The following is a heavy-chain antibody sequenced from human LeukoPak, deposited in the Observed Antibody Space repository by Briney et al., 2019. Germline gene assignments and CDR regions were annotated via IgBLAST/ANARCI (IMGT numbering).Heavy chain of an antibody. D-gene: IGHD6-19*01. V-gene: IGHV3-7*03. Sequence: GGSLRLSCAASGFTFSHYWMSWVRQAPGKGLEWVANIKSDGTEKYYLDSVKGRFTLSRDNAKNSPYLQMNSLRAEDTALYYCARWGAYSSGWDYCGQGTLVTVSS. CDR1: GFTFSHYW. J-gene: IGHJ4*02. CDR3: ARWGAYSSGWDY. CDR2: IKSDGTEK.